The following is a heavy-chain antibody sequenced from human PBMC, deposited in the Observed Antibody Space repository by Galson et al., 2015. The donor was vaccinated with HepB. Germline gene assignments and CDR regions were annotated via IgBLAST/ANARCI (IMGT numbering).Heavy chain of an antibody. CDR3: AKGSRGAARGGGYYFDY. CDR2: ISGSGGST. CDR1: GFTFSSYA. V-gene: IGHV3-23*01. D-gene: IGHD6-25*01. Sequence: SLRLSCAASGFTFSSYAMSWVRQAPGKGLEWVSAISGSGGSTYYADSVKGRFTISRDNSKNTLYLQMNSLRAEDTAVYYCAKGSRGAARGGGYYFDYWGQGTLVTVSS. J-gene: IGHJ4*02.